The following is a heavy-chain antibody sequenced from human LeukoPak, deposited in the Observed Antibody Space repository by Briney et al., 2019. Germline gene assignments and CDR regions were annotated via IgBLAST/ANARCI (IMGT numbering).Heavy chain of an antibody. V-gene: IGHV4-4*02. J-gene: IGHJ4*02. Sequence: SETLSLTCAVSGGSISSSNWWSWVRQPPGKGLEWIGEIYHSGSTNYNPSLKSRVTISVDKSKNQFSLKLSSVTAADTAVYSCARGCIAAAGPYFDYWGQGTLVTVSS. CDR1: GGSISSSNW. CDR2: IYHSGST. CDR3: ARGCIAAAGPYFDY. D-gene: IGHD6-13*01.